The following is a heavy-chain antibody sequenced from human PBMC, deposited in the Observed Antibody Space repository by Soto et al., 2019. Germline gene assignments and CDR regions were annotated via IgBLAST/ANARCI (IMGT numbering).Heavy chain of an antibody. J-gene: IGHJ4*02. CDR3: ARGSDYDFWSGYYPR. V-gene: IGHV3-30-3*01. D-gene: IGHD3-3*01. CDR2: ISYDGSNK. Sequence: QVQLVESGGGVVQPGRSLRLSCAASGFTFSSYAMHWVRQAPGKGLEWVAVISYDGSNKYYADSVKGRFTISRDNSNNTLYLQMNSLRAEDTAVYYCARGSDYDFWSGYYPRWGQGTLVTVSS. CDR1: GFTFSSYA.